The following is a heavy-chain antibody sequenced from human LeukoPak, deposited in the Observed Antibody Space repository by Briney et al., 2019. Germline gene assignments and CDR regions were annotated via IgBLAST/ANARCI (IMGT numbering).Heavy chain of an antibody. V-gene: IGHV4-31*03. J-gene: IGHJ5*02. CDR1: GGSISSGGYY. CDR2: IYYSGST. CDR3: ARSRHYCSGGSCYSPNWFDP. D-gene: IGHD2-15*01. Sequence: SETLSLTCTVSGGSISSGGYYWSWLRQHPGKGLEWIGYIYYSGSTYYNPSLKSRVIISIDTSKNQFSLKLSSVTAADTAVYYCARSRHYCSGGSCYSPNWFDPWGQGTLVTVSS.